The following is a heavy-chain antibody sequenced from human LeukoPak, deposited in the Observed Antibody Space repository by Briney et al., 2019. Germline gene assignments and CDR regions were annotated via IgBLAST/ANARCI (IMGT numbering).Heavy chain of an antibody. D-gene: IGHD1-14*01. CDR3: ARVRNWFDP. Sequence: GGSLRLSCAASGFTFSDYYMSWIRQAPGKGLEWVANIKQDGSEKYYVDSVRGRFTISRDNAKNSLYLQMNSLRVEDTAVYFCARVRNWFDPWGQGTLVTVSS. CDR1: GFTFSDYY. V-gene: IGHV3-7*01. J-gene: IGHJ5*02. CDR2: IKQDGSEK.